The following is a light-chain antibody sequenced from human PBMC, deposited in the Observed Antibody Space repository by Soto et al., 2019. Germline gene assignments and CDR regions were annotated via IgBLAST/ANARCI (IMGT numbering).Light chain of an antibody. CDR1: QSVSSNY. J-gene: IGKJ1*01. V-gene: IGKV3-20*01. CDR3: HQYGSSPWT. CDR2: ASS. Sequence: EIVLTQSAGTLSLSPGERATLSCRASQSVSSNYLDWYQQKPGQAPRLLIYASSSRATGIPDRFSGSGSGTDFTLTISRLEPEDFAVYYCHQYGSSPWTFGQGTRVEIK.